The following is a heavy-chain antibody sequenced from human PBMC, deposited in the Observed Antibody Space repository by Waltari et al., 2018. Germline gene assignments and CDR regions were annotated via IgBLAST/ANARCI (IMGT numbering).Heavy chain of an antibody. V-gene: IGHV4-38-2*01. Sequence: QVQLQESGPGLVKPSETLSLTCAVPGYSTSSGYYWGWIRQPPGKGLEWIGSIYHSGSTYYNPSLKSRVTISVDTSKNQFSLKLSSVTAADTAVYYCARLVVVPAAPSWFDPWGQGTLVTVSS. D-gene: IGHD2-2*01. CDR1: GYSTSSGYY. J-gene: IGHJ5*02. CDR3: ARLVVVPAAPSWFDP. CDR2: IYHSGST.